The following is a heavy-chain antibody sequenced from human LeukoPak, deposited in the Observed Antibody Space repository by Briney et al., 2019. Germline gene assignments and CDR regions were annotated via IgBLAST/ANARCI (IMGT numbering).Heavy chain of an antibody. J-gene: IGHJ4*02. D-gene: IGHD3-16*01. CDR3: VGDTPPGGDYYLDY. CDR2: IWNAGTNT. V-gene: IGHV3-33*01. CDR1: GFSFSTYG. Sequence: GGSLRLSCAASGFSFSTYGMHWVRQAPGKGLEWVALIWNAGTNTYYADSVKGRFTISRDNSKKTLYLQMNSLRAEDTAVYYCVGDTPPGGDYYLDYWGQGTLVIVSS.